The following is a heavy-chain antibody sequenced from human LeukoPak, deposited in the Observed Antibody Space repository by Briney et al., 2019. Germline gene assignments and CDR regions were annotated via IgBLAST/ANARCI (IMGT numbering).Heavy chain of an antibody. CDR2: ISGSGGTT. CDR3: GKGSQPAVR. D-gene: IGHD1-14*01. CDR1: GFTFSTYG. V-gene: IGHV3-23*01. Sequence: GGSLRLSCAASGFTFSTYGMSWVRQAPGKGPEWVSAISGSGGTTYYADSVKGRFTISRDNPKSTLYLRMNTLRAEDTAVYYCGKGSQPAVRWGQGTLVTVSS. J-gene: IGHJ4*02.